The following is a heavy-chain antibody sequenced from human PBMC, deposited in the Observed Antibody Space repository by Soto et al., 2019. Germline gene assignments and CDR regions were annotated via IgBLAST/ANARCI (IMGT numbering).Heavy chain of an antibody. CDR1: GESFSGHI. CDR2: INHSGSA. J-gene: IGHJ4*02. V-gene: IGHV4-34*01. D-gene: IGHD6-19*01. Sequence: QVQLQQSGAGLLKPSETLSLTCAVYGESFSGHIWTWSPQPPGKGLQWIGQINHSGSASYNPSLKSRVTISVHTSNSQFSLELSSVTAADTAVYYCARGLITGSHYSGGWYYFDSWGQGTQVTVSS. CDR3: ARGLITGSHYSGGWYYFDS.